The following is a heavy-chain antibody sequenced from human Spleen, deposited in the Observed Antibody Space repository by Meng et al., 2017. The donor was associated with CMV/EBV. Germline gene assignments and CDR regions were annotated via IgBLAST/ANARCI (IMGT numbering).Heavy chain of an antibody. V-gene: IGHV3-9*01. CDR2: IRWNSGSI. D-gene: IGHD3-22*01. Sequence: SLKISCAASGFTFDDYAMHWVRQAPGKGLEWVSGIRWNSGSIGYADSVKGRFTISRDNAKNSLYLQMDSLRAEDTAVYYCARGSHTSGYSAWGQGTLVTVSS. J-gene: IGHJ5*02. CDR3: ARGSHTSGYSA. CDR1: GFTFDDYA.